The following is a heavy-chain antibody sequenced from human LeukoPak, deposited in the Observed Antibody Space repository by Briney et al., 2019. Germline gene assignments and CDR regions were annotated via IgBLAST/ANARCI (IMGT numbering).Heavy chain of an antibody. D-gene: IGHD3-10*01. CDR1: GGSFSGYY. CDR2: INHSGST. J-gene: IGHJ5*02. CDR3: ARPLYYYGSGSAWFDP. V-gene: IGHV4-34*01. Sequence: SETLSLTCAVYGGSFSGYYWSWIRQPPGKGLEWIGEINHSGSTNYNPSLKSRVTISVDTSKNQFSLKLSSVTAADTAVYYCARPLYYYGSGSAWFDPWGQGTLVTVSS.